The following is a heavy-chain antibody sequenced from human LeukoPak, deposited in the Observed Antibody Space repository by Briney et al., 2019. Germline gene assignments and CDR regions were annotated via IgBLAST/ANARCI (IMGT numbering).Heavy chain of an antibody. CDR1: GGSISSGGYY. J-gene: IGHJ6*02. CDR3: ARDRRVRYLYGMDV. V-gene: IGHV4-31*03. CDR2: IYYSGST. D-gene: IGHD3-10*01. Sequence: TLSLTCTVSGGSISSGGYYWSWIRQHPGKGLEWIGYIYYSGSTYYNPSLKSRVTISVDTSKNQFSLKLSSVTAADTAVYYCARDRRVRYLYGMDVWGQGTTVTVSS.